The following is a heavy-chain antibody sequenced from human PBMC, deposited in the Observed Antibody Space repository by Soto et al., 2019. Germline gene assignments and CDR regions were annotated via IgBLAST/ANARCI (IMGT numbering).Heavy chain of an antibody. V-gene: IGHV3-21*01. D-gene: IGHD5-12*01. CDR3: ARDFSAWLRSGGIAFDI. CDR2: ISSSSSYI. Sequence: KAGGSLRLSCAASGFTFSSYSMNWVRQAPGKGLEWVSSISSSSSYIYYADSVKGRFTISRDNAKNSLYLQMNSLRAEDTAVYYCARDFSAWLRSGGIAFDIWGQGTMVTVSS. CDR1: GFTFSSYS. J-gene: IGHJ3*02.